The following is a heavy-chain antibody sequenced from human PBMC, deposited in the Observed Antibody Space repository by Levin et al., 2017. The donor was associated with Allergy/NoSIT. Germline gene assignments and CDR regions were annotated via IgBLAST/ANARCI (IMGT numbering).Heavy chain of an antibody. V-gene: IGHV4-39*01. CDR3: ARLVYCTGGVCFPPHAYDI. Sequence: GSLRLSCTVSGGSVTSTSYYWGWIRQPPGKGLEWIGYFFYSGDTYYNPSLKSRVTISVDASKNQFSLNLSSVTAADTAVYYCARLVYCTGGVCFPPHAYDIWGQGTMVTVSS. CDR1: GGSVTSTSYY. J-gene: IGHJ3*02. D-gene: IGHD2-8*02. CDR2: FFYSGDT.